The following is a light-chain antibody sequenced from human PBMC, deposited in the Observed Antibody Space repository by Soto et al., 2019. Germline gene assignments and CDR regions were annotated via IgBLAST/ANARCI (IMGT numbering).Light chain of an antibody. CDR2: DAS. J-gene: IGKJ5*01. Sequence: GLTQYAATLAVSGGGIATVSCRASQSVSSYLAWYQQKPGQAPRLLIYDASNRATGIPARFSGTGSGTDFTLTLNTLEPEDFAVYYCQVRTNWSIAFGRGTRLEIK. CDR1: QSVSSY. V-gene: IGKV3-11*01. CDR3: QVRTNWSIA.